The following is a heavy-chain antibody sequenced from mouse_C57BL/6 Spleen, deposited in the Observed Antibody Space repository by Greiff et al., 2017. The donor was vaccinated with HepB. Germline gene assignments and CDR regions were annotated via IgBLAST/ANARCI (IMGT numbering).Heavy chain of an antibody. CDR1: GYTFTSYW. Sequence: QVQLKQPGAELVKPGASVKLSCKASGYTFTSYWMHWVKQRPGQGLEWIGMIHPNSGSTNYNEKFKSKATLTVDKSSSTAYMQLSSLTSEDSAVYYCARGIYDGYYVRYFDVWGTGTTVTVSS. D-gene: IGHD2-3*01. J-gene: IGHJ1*03. CDR2: IHPNSGST. V-gene: IGHV1-64*01. CDR3: ARGIYDGYYVRYFDV.